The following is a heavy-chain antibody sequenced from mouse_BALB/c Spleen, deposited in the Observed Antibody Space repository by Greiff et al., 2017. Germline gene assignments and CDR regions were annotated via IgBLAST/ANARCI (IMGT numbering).Heavy chain of an antibody. CDR3: ARAHYYGSFYAMDY. CDR2: IWGDGST. J-gene: IGHJ4*01. D-gene: IGHD1-1*01. Sequence: QVQLKESGPGLVAPSQSLSITCTVSGFSLTGYGVNWVRQPPGKGLEWLGMIWGDGSTDYNSALKSRLSISKDNSKSQVFLKMNSLQTDDTARYYGARAHYYGSFYAMDYWGQGTSVTVSS. V-gene: IGHV2-6-7*01. CDR1: GFSLTGYG.